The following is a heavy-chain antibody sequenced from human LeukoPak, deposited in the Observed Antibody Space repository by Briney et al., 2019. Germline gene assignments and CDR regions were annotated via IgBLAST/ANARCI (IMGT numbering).Heavy chain of an antibody. CDR2: IYHSGST. D-gene: IGHD5-18*01. J-gene: IGHJ5*02. V-gene: IGHV4-4*02. Sequence: SETLSLTCTVSGYSISSSNWWSWVRQPPEKGLEWIGEIYHSGSTNYNPSLKSRVTISVDKSKNQFSLKLSSVTAADTAVYYCANMGYSYAPGLFDPWGQGTLVTVSS. CDR1: GYSISSSNW. CDR3: ANMGYSYAPGLFDP.